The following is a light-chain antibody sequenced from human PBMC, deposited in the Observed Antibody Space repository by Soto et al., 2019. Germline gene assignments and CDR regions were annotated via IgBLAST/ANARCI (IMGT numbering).Light chain of an antibody. CDR1: ISNIGSNT. Sequence: QSVLTQPPSASGTPGQRVTISCSGTISNIGSNTVNWYQQLPGTAPKLLLYSNNQRPSGVPDRFSGSKSGTSASLSISGLQSEDEADYYCAACDDSLNGVVFGGGTKLTVL. J-gene: IGLJ2*01. CDR3: AACDDSLNGVV. V-gene: IGLV1-44*01. CDR2: SNN.